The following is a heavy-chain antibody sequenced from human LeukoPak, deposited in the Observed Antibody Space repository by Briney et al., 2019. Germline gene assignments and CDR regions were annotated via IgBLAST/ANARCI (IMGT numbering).Heavy chain of an antibody. CDR3: ARESGYAVGDF. CDR1: GFNVRSNY. V-gene: IGHV3-53*01. J-gene: IGHJ4*02. Sequence: GGSLRLSCAASGFNVRSNYMSWFRKAPGKGLEWASVIYNDGRTYYADSVKGRFIISKDTSRNTVLLQMNNLRADDTAVYYCARESGYAVGDFWGRGTLVIVSS. D-gene: IGHD5-12*01. CDR2: IYNDGRT.